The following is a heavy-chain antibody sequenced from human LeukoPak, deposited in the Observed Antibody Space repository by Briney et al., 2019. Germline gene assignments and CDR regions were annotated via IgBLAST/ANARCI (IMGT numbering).Heavy chain of an antibody. CDR3: ARHVPYSGSYYFDY. J-gene: IGHJ4*02. D-gene: IGHD1-26*01. CDR2: IYPGDSDT. Sequence: GESLKISCKGSGYSFFTYWIGWVRQMPGKGLEWMGIIYPGDSDTRYSPSFQGQVTISVDKSISTAYLQWSSLKASDTAMYYCARHVPYSGSYYFDYWGQGTLVTVSS. CDR1: GYSFFTYW. V-gene: IGHV5-51*01.